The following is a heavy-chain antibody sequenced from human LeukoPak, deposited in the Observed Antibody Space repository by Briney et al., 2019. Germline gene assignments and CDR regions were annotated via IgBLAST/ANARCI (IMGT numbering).Heavy chain of an antibody. CDR1: GFTFSRYA. J-gene: IGHJ4*02. D-gene: IGHD4-17*01. Sequence: PGGSLRLSCSASGFTFSRYAMNWVRQAPGKGLEWVASIGAASYYIYYADSVKGRFTISRDNAKNSLYLQMSSLKAEDTAVYYCAKGDYAKGYWGQGTLVTVSS. V-gene: IGHV3-21*01. CDR3: AKGDYAKGY. CDR2: IGAASYYI.